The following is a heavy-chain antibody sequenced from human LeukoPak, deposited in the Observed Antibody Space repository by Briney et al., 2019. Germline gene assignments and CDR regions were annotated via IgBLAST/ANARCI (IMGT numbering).Heavy chain of an antibody. CDR2: IYSGDSDT. CDR1: GYSFTSYW. J-gene: IGHJ4*02. D-gene: IGHD2-2*02. V-gene: IGHV5-51*01. CDR3: ARLRCGTTSCYNAFDY. Sequence: GESLKISCKGSGYSFTSYWIGWVRQMPGKGLEWMGIIYSGDSDTRYSPSFQGQVTISADKSISTAYLQWSSLQASDTAMYYCARLRCGTTSCYNAFDYWGQGTLVTVSS.